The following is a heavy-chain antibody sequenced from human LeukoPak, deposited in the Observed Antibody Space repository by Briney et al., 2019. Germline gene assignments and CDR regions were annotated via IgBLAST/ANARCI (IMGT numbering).Heavy chain of an antibody. Sequence: SQTLSLTCAISGDSVSNNRASWGRVRQSPSRGLEWLGRTYYRSQWFDNYAPSVRSRITINPDTSKNQFSLQLNSVTPEDTAVYYCVRIRGLGLFDYWGQGTLVTVSS. CDR1: GDSVSNNRAS. D-gene: IGHD1-26*01. CDR2: TYYRSQWFD. V-gene: IGHV6-1*01. J-gene: IGHJ4*02. CDR3: VRIRGLGLFDY.